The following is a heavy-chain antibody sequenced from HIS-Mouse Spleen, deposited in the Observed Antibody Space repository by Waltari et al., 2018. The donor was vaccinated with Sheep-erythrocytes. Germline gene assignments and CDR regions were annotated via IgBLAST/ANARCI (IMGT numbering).Heavy chain of an antibody. CDR1: GGSISSYY. CDR2: IYYSGST. J-gene: IGHJ4*02. D-gene: IGHD6-6*01. Sequence: QVQLQESGPGLVKPSETLSLTCTVSGGSISSYYWSWIRQPPGKGLEWIGYIYYSGSTNTNPSLKSRVTISVDTSKNQFSLKLSSVTAADTAVYYCARQPRFYSSSSYYFDYWGQGTLVTVSS. V-gene: IGHV4-59*08. CDR3: ARQPRFYSSSSYYFDY.